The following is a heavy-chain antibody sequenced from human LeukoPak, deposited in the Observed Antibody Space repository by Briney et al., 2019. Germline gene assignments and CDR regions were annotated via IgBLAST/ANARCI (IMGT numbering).Heavy chain of an antibody. J-gene: IGHJ6*03. CDR3: ARGGTAVLYYYYYMDV. V-gene: IGHV4-59*01. CDR2: IYYSGST. CDR1: GGSISSYY. D-gene: IGHD2-21*02. Sequence: SETLSLTCTVSGGSISSYYWSWIRQPPGKGLEWIGYIYYSGSTNYNPSLKSRVTISVDTSKNQFSLKLSSVTAADPAVYYCARGGTAVLYYYYYMDVWGKGTTVTVSS.